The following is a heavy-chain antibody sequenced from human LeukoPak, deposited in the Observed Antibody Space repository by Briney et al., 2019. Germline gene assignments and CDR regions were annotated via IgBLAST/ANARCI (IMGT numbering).Heavy chain of an antibody. CDR3: ARIKEYGFDI. D-gene: IGHD2-15*01. CDR2: IRYDGSNK. J-gene: IGHJ3*02. V-gene: IGHV3-30*02. Sequence: GGSLRLSCVASGFTFSSHGMHWVRQAPGKGVEWVAFIRYDGSNKYYADSVKGRFTISRDNSKNTLYLQMNSLRAEDTAVYSCARIKEYGFDIWGQGTMVTVSS. CDR1: GFTFSSHG.